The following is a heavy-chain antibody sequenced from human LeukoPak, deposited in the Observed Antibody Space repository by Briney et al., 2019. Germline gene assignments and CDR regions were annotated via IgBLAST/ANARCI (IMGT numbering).Heavy chain of an antibody. CDR3: TRDDGGRGLH. J-gene: IGHJ4*02. CDR1: GYTFTNYD. D-gene: IGHD1-26*01. Sequence: GASVKVSCKASGYTFTNYDIYWVRQASGQSLEWMGWINAGNGNTKYSQKFQGTVTITRDTPASTAYMELSSLRSEDTAVYYCTRDDGGRGLHWGQGTLVTVSS. V-gene: IGHV1-3*01. CDR2: INAGNGNT.